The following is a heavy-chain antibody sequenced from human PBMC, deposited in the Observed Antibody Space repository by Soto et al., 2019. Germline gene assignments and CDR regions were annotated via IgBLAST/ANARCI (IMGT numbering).Heavy chain of an antibody. Sequence: QVQLQQWGAGLLKPSETLSLTCAVYGGSFSGYYWSWIRQPPGKGLEWIGEINHSGSTNYNPSLKSRVTISVDTSKSQFSLKLSSVTAADTAVYYCARGEQLVLNWFAPWGQGTLVTVSS. V-gene: IGHV4-34*01. CDR1: GGSFSGYY. CDR2: INHSGST. CDR3: ARGEQLVLNWFAP. D-gene: IGHD6-6*01. J-gene: IGHJ5*02.